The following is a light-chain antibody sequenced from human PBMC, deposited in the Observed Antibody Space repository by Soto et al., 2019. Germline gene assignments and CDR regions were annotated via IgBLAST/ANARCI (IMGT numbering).Light chain of an antibody. V-gene: IGKV3-15*01. CDR1: QSVSSR. J-gene: IGKJ2*01. CDR2: GAS. CDR3: QQYKNWKYT. Sequence: EIVMTQSPATLSVSPGERATLYCKASQSVSSRLACYQQRPGQAPRLLIYGASTRATDIPARFSGSGSGTEFTLTISSLQSEDFAIYYCQQYKNWKYTFGQGTKVDIK.